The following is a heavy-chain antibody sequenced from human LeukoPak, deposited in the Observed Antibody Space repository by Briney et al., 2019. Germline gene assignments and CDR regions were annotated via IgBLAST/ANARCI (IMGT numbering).Heavy chain of an antibody. CDR2: IKSKTDGGIT. V-gene: IGHV3-15*01. Sequence: GGSLRLSCAASGFTFSNAWMSWVRQAPGKGLEWVGRIKSKTDGGITDYAAPVKGRFTISRDDSKNTLYLQMNSLKTEDTAVYYCEANWFDPWGQGTLVTVSS. CDR3: EANWFDP. CDR1: GFTFSNAW. J-gene: IGHJ5*02.